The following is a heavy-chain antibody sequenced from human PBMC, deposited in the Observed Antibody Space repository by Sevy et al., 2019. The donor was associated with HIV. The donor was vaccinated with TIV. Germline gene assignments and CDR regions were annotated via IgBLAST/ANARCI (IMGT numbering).Heavy chain of an antibody. D-gene: IGHD2-21*02. J-gene: IGHJ4*02. Sequence: GGSLRLSCAASGFTFSSYAMSWVRQAPGKGLEWVSAISGSGGSTYYADSVKGRFTISRDNSKNTLYLQMNSLRAEDTAAYYCAKSVVVTAIRPSYFDYWGQGILVTVSS. CDR3: AKSVVVTAIRPSYFDY. CDR1: GFTFSSYA. V-gene: IGHV3-23*01. CDR2: ISGSGGST.